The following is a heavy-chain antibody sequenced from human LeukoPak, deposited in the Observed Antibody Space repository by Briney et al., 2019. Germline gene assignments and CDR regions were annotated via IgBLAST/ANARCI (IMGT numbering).Heavy chain of an antibody. J-gene: IGHJ6*03. D-gene: IGHD1-26*01. CDR2: INHSGST. CDR3: VSGYSGGFIGSYYYYRDV. V-gene: IGHV4-34*01. Sequence: SETLSLTCGLYGVQLCCYYGTSTRQPPGKGLEWVGEINHSGSTNYNPSLKSRVTISVDTSKNHFSLIHSSEDAADTAVYYCVSGYSGGFIGSYYYYRDVGGKGTTVTVSS. CDR1: GVQLCCYY.